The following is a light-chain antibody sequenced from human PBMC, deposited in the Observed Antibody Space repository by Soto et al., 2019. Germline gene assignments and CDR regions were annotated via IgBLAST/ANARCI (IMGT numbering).Light chain of an antibody. J-gene: IGKJ4*01. CDR2: KAS. CDR1: QSISSW. CDR3: QQYKSYPLT. Sequence: DIQMTQSPSTLYASVGDRVTITCRASQSISSWLAWYQQKPGKAPNLLIYKASSLESGVPSRFSGSGSGTEYTLTIRNLHPDDYATFYSQQYKSYPLTFGGGTKVEIK. V-gene: IGKV1-5*03.